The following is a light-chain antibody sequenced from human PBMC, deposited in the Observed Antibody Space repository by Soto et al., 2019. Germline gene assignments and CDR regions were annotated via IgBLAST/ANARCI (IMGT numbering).Light chain of an antibody. CDR1: QSVLYSSNNKNY. J-gene: IGKJ3*01. Sequence: DIVMTQSPDSLAVSLGERATINCKSSQSVLYSSNNKNYLAWYQQKPGQPPKLLIYWASTRESGVPDRFSGSRSGTDFTLTISSLQAEDLAFYYCQQYYSTPFTFGPGTKVDI. CDR2: WAS. CDR3: QQYYSTPFT. V-gene: IGKV4-1*01.